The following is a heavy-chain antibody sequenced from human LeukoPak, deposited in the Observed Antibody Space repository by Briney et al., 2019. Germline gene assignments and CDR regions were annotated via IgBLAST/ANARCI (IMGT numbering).Heavy chain of an antibody. CDR1: GGSISSSSYY. J-gene: IGHJ4*02. CDR3: ARAVGAINFDY. V-gene: IGHV4-39*07. D-gene: IGHD1-26*01. Sequence: SETLSLTCTVSGGSISSSSYYWGWIRQPPGKGLEWIGSIYYSGSTYYNPSLKSRVTISVDTSKNQFSLKLSSVTAADTAVYYCARAVGAINFDYWGQGTLVTVSS. CDR2: IYYSGST.